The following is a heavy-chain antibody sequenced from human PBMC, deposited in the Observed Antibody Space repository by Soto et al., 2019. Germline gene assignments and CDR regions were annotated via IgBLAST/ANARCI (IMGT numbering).Heavy chain of an antibody. CDR3: ARVRAPHTIFGVVIILAYMDV. J-gene: IGHJ6*03. CDR1: GGSIRSYY. V-gene: IGHV4-59*01. Sequence: SETLSLTCTVSGGSIRSYYWSWIRQPPGKGLEWIGYIYYSGSTNYNPSLKSRVTISVDTSKNQFSLKLSSVTAADTAVYYCARVRAPHTIFGVVIILAYMDVWGKGTTVTVS. CDR2: IYYSGST. D-gene: IGHD3-3*01.